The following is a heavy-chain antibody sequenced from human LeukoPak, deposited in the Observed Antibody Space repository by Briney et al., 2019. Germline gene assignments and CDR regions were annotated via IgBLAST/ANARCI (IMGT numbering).Heavy chain of an antibody. Sequence: GGSLRLSCAASGFTFSSYGMHWVRQAPGKGLEWEAVIWYDGSNKYYADSVKGRFTISRDNSKNTLYLQMNSLRAEDTAVYYCARDRDNCSGGSCYWRYYFDYWGQGTLVTVSS. D-gene: IGHD2-15*01. V-gene: IGHV3-33*01. CDR3: ARDRDNCSGGSCYWRYYFDY. CDR1: GFTFSSYG. J-gene: IGHJ4*02. CDR2: IWYDGSNK.